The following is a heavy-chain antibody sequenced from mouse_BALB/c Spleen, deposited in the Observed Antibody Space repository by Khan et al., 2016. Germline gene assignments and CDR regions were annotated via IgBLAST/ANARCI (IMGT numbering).Heavy chain of an antibody. CDR2: IYPGDGDT. CDR1: GYTFTSYW. CDR3: ARGGSSYSSSAY. D-gene: IGHD1-1*01. V-gene: IGHV1-87*01. Sequence: VQLKQSGAELARPGASVKLSCKASGYTFTSYWMQWVKQRPGQGLEWIGTIYPGDGDTRYTQKFKGKATLTADKSSSTAYMQLSSLASEDFAVYYCARGGSSYSSSAYWGQGTLVTVSA. J-gene: IGHJ3*01.